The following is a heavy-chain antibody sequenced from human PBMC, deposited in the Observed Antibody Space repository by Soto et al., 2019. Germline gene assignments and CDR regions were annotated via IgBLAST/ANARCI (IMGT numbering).Heavy chain of an antibody. V-gene: IGHV3-9*01. Sequence: EVQLVESGGGLVQPGRSLRLSCAASGFTFDDYAMHWVRQAPGKGLEWVSGISWNSGSIGYADSVKGRFTISRDNAKNSLYLQMNSLRAEDTALYYCAKDISTGGSSPFWFFDLWGRGTLVTVSS. J-gene: IGHJ2*01. CDR1: GFTFDDYA. D-gene: IGHD2-15*01. CDR2: ISWNSGSI. CDR3: AKDISTGGSSPFWFFDL.